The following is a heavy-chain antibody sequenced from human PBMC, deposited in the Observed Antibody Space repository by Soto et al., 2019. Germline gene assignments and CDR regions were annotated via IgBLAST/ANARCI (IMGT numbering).Heavy chain of an antibody. J-gene: IGHJ4*02. CDR1: GFTFSSYS. CDR3: VKGEYYYDSSGYYPFDY. Sequence: GGSLRLSCAASGFTFSSYSMNWVRQAPGKGLEYVSSISSNSSSTDYADSVKGRFTISRDNSKNTVYLQMNSLRAEDTAVYYCVKGEYYYDSSGYYPFDYWGQGTLVTVSS. CDR2: ISSNSSST. D-gene: IGHD3-22*01. V-gene: IGHV3-64D*06.